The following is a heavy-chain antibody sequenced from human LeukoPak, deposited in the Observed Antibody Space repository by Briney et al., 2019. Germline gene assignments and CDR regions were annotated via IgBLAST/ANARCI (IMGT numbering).Heavy chain of an antibody. CDR3: AKDFSSGYLGDGFDI. CDR2: IGNSGHST. CDR1: GFTFSDYA. Sequence: GGSLRLSCAASGFTFSDYAMSWVRQATGKGLGWVSGIGNSGHSTYYADSVKGRFTISRDNSRNTLYLQMNSLRVEDTALFYCAKDFSSGYLGDGFDIWGQGTMVTVSA. J-gene: IGHJ3*02. V-gene: IGHV3-23*01. D-gene: IGHD3-22*01.